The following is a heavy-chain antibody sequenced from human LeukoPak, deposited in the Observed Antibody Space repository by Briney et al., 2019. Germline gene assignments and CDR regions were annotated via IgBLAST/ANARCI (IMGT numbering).Heavy chain of an antibody. V-gene: IGHV1-46*01. CDR1: GYTFTNYY. CDR3: ARNIGTIGLDY. D-gene: IGHD5-12*01. Sequence: GASVKVSCKASGYTFTNYYIHWVRQAPGQGLEWMGIINPTGGGTTDAQKFPGRLTMTSDMSTSTVYMELSSLRSEDTAVYYCARNIGTIGLDYWGQGTLVTVSS. CDR2: INPTGGGT. J-gene: IGHJ4*02.